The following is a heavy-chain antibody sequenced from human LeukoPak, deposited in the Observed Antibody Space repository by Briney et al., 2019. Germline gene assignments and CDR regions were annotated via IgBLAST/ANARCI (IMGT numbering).Heavy chain of an antibody. Sequence: GGSLRLSCAASGFTFDDYAMHWVRRAPGKGLEWVSGISWNSGSIGYADSVKGRFTISRDNAKNSLYLQMNSLRAEDTALYYCAKDIGTSGSYATFDYWGQGTLVTVSS. D-gene: IGHD1-26*01. CDR3: AKDIGTSGSYATFDY. CDR1: GFTFDDYA. CDR2: ISWNSGSI. V-gene: IGHV3-9*01. J-gene: IGHJ4*02.